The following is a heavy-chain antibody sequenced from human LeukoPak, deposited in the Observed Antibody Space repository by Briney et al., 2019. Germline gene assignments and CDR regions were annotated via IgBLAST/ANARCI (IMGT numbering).Heavy chain of an antibody. Sequence: ASVKVSCKASGYTFTSYDISWVRQAPGQGLEWMGWISAYNGNTNYAQKLQGRVTMTTDTSTSTAYMELRSLRSDDTAVYYCARGYCSSTSCHYYMDVWGKGTTVTVSS. D-gene: IGHD2-2*01. CDR3: ARGYCSSTSCHYYMDV. V-gene: IGHV1-18*01. CDR2: ISAYNGNT. CDR1: GYTFTSYD. J-gene: IGHJ6*03.